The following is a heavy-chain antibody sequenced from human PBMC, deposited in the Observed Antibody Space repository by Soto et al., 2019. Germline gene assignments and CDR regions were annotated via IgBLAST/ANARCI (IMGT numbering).Heavy chain of an antibody. CDR3: EREPQGSGRDNWFDP. CDR2: IYYSGST. V-gene: IGHV4-31*01. Sequence: KPSETLSLTCTVSGGSISSGGYYWSWLRQHPGNGLEWIGYIYYSGSTNYNPALKGQVTISVDKSKNKFSLKLSCVTAAATAVYYCEREPQGSGRDNWFDPWGQGTLVTVSS. CDR1: GGSISSGGYY. D-gene: IGHD6-25*01. J-gene: IGHJ5*02.